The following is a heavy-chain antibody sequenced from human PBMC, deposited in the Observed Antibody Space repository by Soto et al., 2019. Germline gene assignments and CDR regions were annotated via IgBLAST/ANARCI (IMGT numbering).Heavy chain of an antibody. Sequence: GESLKICCKGSGYSFTRYWIGWVREMPGKGLEWMGIIYPGDSDTRYSPSFQGQVTISADKSISTAYLQWSSLKASDTAMYYCARHQGYNWNYRRDAFAIWGQGTMVTVS. CDR3: ARHQGYNWNYRRDAFAI. J-gene: IGHJ3*02. CDR1: GYSFTRYW. V-gene: IGHV5-51*01. D-gene: IGHD1-7*01. CDR2: IYPGDSDT.